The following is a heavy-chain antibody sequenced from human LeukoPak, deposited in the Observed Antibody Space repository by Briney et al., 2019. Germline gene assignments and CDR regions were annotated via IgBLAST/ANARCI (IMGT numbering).Heavy chain of an antibody. Sequence: PSETLSLTCAVYGGSFSGYHWTWIRQSPGKGLEWIGDINPSGSTNYNPSLKSRVTISVDTSKNQFSLKLSSVTAADTAVYYCARGHRNSAEAFDIWGQGTMVTVSS. CDR3: ARGHRNSAEAFDI. V-gene: IGHV4-34*01. CDR2: INPSGST. CDR1: GGSFSGYH. J-gene: IGHJ3*02. D-gene: IGHD4-23*01.